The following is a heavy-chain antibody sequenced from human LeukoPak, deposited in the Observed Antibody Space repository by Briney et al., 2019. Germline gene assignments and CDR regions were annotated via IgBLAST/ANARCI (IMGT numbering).Heavy chain of an antibody. J-gene: IGHJ4*02. CDR1: GGSFSGYY. V-gene: IGHV4-34*01. D-gene: IGHD2-15*01. CDR3: ARHVRNSPYCSGGSCYGEGHYFDY. CDR2: INHSGST. Sequence: SETLSLTCAVYGGSFSGYYWSWIRQPPGKGLEWIGEINHSGSTNYNPSLKSRVTISVDTSKNQFSLKLSSVTAADTAVYYCARHVRNSPYCSGGSCYGEGHYFDYWGQGTLVTVSS.